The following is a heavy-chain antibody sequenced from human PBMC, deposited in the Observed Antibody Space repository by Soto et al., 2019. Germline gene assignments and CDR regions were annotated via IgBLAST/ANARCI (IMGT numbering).Heavy chain of an antibody. CDR2: IIPIFGTA. Sequence: QVQLVQSGAEVKKPGSSVKVSCKASGGTFSSYAISWVRQAPGQGLEWMGGIIPIFGTANYAQKFQGRVTITADEXTXTXXVELGSLRAEDTAVYYCARVPYYDSSGYYPNYFDYWGQRTLVTVSS. CDR3: ARVPYYDSSGYYPNYFDY. J-gene: IGHJ4*02. V-gene: IGHV1-69*12. CDR1: GGTFSSYA. D-gene: IGHD3-22*01.